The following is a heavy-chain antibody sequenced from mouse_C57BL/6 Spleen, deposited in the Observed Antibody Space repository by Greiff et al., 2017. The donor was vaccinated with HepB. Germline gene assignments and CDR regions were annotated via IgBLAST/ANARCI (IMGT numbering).Heavy chain of an antibody. D-gene: IGHD2-12*01. CDR3: ARAPTIPYDAMDY. CDR2: ISDGGSYT. CDR1: GFTFSSYA. J-gene: IGHJ4*01. V-gene: IGHV5-4*01. Sequence: EVHLVESGGGLVKPGGSLKLSCAASGFTFSSYAMSWVRQTPEKRLEWVATISDGGSYTYYPDNVKGRFTISRDNAKNNLYLQMSHLKSEDTAMYYCARAPTIPYDAMDYWGQGTSVTVSS.